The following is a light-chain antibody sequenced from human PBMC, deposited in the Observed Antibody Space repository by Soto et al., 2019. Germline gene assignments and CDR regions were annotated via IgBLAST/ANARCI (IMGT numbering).Light chain of an antibody. CDR1: QTINTN. CDR2: GAS. Sequence: IVMTQSPATLSVSPGESATLSCWASQTINTNLAWYQQKPGQAPRLLIYGASTRATGIPARFSGSGSGAEFTLTINGLQSEDSAVYFCQQYNKGPVTFGQGAKVEI. J-gene: IGKJ1*01. CDR3: QQYNKGPVT. V-gene: IGKV3-15*01.